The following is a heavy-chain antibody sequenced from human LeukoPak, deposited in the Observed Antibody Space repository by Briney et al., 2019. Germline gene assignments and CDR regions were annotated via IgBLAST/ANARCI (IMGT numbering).Heavy chain of an antibody. CDR2: ISSSSSYI. D-gene: IGHD5-18*01. CDR1: GFTFSSYS. V-gene: IGHV3-21*01. CDR3: ARDSGGYSYGYIYYYGMDV. Sequence: PGGSLRLSCAASGFTFSSYSMNWVRQAPGKGLEWVSSISSSSSYIYYADSVKGRFTISRDNAKNSLYLQMNSLRAEDTAVYYCARDSGGYSYGYIYYYGMDVWGQGTTVTVSS. J-gene: IGHJ6*02.